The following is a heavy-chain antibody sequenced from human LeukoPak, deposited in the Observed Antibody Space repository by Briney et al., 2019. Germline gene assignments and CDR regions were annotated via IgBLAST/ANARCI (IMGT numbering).Heavy chain of an antibody. Sequence: PGGSLRLSCAASGFTFSSYGMHWVRQAPGKGLEWVAVIWYDGSNKYYADSVKGRFTISRDNSKNTLYLQMNSLRAEDTAVYYCARGSGYCSSTSCYTPLDYWGQGTLVTVSS. CDR1: GFTFSSYG. V-gene: IGHV3-30*19. CDR2: IWYDGSNK. CDR3: ARGSGYCSSTSCYTPLDY. J-gene: IGHJ4*02. D-gene: IGHD2-2*02.